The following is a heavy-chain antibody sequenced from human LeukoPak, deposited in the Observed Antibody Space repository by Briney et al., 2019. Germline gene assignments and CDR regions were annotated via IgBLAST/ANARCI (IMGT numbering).Heavy chain of an antibody. CDR3: ASVGCSSTSCPWGYFDY. CDR1: GYTFTSYG. CDR2: IIPILGIA. D-gene: IGHD2-2*01. J-gene: IGHJ4*02. V-gene: IGHV1-69*04. Sequence: TVKVSCKASGYTFTSYGISWVRQAPGQGLEWMGRIIPILGIANYAQKFQGRVTITADKSTSTAYMELSSLRSEDTAVYYCASVGCSSTSCPWGYFDYWGQGTLVTASA.